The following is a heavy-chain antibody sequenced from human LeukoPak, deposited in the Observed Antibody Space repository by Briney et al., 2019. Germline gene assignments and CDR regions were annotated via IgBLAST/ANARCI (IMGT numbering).Heavy chain of an antibody. J-gene: IGHJ4*02. CDR1: GFTFSSYS. V-gene: IGHV3-21*01. D-gene: IGHD1-20*01. Sequence: GGSLRLSCAASGFTFSSYSMNWVRQAPGKGLEWVSSISSSSSYIYYADSVKGRFTISRDNAKNSLYLQMNSLRAEDTAVYYCARVVTGTIYYFDYWGQGTLVTASS. CDR2: ISSSSSYI. CDR3: ARVVTGTIYYFDY.